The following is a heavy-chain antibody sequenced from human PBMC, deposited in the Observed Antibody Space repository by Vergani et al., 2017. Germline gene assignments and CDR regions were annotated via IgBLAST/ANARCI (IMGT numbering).Heavy chain of an antibody. D-gene: IGHD4-17*01. V-gene: IGHV4-34*01. CDR1: GGSFSGYY. Sequence: QVQLQQWGAGLLKPSETLSLTCAVYGGSFSGYYWSWIRQPPGKGLEWIGEINHSGSTNYNPSLRSRVTISVDTSKNQFSLKLSSVTAADTAVYYCASATTVTTRWFDPWGQGNLVTVSS. J-gene: IGHJ5*02. CDR3: ASATTVTTRWFDP. CDR2: INHSGST.